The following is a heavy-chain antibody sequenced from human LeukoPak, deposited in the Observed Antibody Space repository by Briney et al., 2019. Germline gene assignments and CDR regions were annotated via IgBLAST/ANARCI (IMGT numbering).Heavy chain of an antibody. Sequence: SQTLSLTCTVSGGSISSGGYYWSWIRQHPGKGLEWIGYIYYSGSTYYNPSLKSRVTISVDTSKNQFSLKLRSVTAADTAVYYCASRAVAGTPDYFDYWGQGTLVTVSS. CDR2: IYYSGST. J-gene: IGHJ4*02. CDR1: GGSISSGGYY. V-gene: IGHV4-31*03. D-gene: IGHD6-19*01. CDR3: ASRAVAGTPDYFDY.